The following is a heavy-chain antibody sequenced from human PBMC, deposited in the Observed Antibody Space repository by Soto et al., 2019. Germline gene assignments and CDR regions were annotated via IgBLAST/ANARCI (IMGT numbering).Heavy chain of an antibody. D-gene: IGHD4-4*01. CDR3: SKTGYYSNPI. Sequence: PGGSLRLSCAASGFTFSSYGMHWVRQAPGKGLEWVAVISYDGSNKYYADSVKGRFTISRDNSKNTLYLQMNSLRAEDTAVYYCSKTGYYSNPIWGQGTLVTVSS. J-gene: IGHJ4*02. V-gene: IGHV3-30*18. CDR2: ISYDGSNK. CDR1: GFTFSSYG.